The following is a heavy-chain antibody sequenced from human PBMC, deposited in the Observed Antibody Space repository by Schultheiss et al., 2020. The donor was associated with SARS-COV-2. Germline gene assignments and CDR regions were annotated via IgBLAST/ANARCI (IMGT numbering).Heavy chain of an antibody. Sequence: SETLSLTCTVSGGSISSYYWSWIRQPPGKGLEWIGYIYYSGSTNYNPSLKSRVTISVDTSKNQFSLKLSSVTAADAAVYYCARDARYGFRGRSERGMDVWGQGTTVTVSS. J-gene: IGHJ6*02. CDR2: IYYSGST. D-gene: IGHD5-24*01. CDR1: GGSISSYY. V-gene: IGHV4-59*12. CDR3: ARDARYGFRGRSERGMDV.